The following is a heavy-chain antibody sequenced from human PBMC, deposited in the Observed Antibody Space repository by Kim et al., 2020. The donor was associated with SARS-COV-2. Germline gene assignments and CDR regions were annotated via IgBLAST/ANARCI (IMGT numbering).Heavy chain of an antibody. Sequence: YADSVQGRFPISRDNAKNSLYLQTNSLRAEDTAVYYCSVGSSGYYSRCDYWGQGTLVTVSS. J-gene: IGHJ4*02. CDR3: SVGSSGYYSRCDY. D-gene: IGHD3-22*01. V-gene: IGHV3-48*03.